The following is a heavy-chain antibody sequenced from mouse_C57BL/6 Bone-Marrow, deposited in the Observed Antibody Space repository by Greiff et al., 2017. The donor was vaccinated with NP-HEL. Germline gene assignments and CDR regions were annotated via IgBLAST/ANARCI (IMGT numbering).Heavy chain of an antibody. J-gene: IGHJ4*01. Sequence: QVQLQQPGAELVMPGASVKLSCKASGYTFTSYWMHWVKQRPGQGLEWIGEIDPSDSYTNYNQKFKGKSTLTVDKASSTAYMQLSSLTSEDSAVYYCARKVVRVYYYAMDYWGQGTSVTVSS. D-gene: IGHD1-1*01. V-gene: IGHV1-69*01. CDR3: ARKVVRVYYYAMDY. CDR1: GYTFTSYW. CDR2: IDPSDSYT.